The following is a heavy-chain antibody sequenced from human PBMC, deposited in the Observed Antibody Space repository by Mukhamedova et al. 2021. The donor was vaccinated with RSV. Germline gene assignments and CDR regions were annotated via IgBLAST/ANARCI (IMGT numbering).Heavy chain of an antibody. CDR3: ARMQELGY. D-gene: IGHD1-26*01. V-gene: IGHV3-11*06. J-gene: IGHJ4*02. Sequence: FTISRDNAKNSLYLQMNSLRAEDTAVYYCARMQELGYWGQGTLVTVSS.